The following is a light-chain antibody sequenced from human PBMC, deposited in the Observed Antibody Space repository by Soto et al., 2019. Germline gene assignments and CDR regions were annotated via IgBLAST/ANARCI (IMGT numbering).Light chain of an antibody. J-gene: IGLJ1*01. CDR1: SSNIGAGYD. Sequence: QSVLTQPPSVSGAPGQRVTSSCTGSSSNIGAGYDVHWYQQLPGTAPKLLIYGNSNRPSGVPDRFSGSKSGTSASLAITGLQAEDEADYYCQSYDSSLSGFYVFGTGTKVT. CDR3: QSYDSSLSGFYV. V-gene: IGLV1-40*01. CDR2: GNS.